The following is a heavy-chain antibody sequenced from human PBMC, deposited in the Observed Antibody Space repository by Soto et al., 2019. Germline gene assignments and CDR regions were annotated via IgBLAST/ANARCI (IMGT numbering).Heavy chain of an antibody. CDR1: GFTFSDYG. D-gene: IGHD3-22*01. CDR2: ISFDGNNK. V-gene: IGHV3-30*18. CDR3: VKPKEHFYDSSPGET. Sequence: GGSLRLSCAASGFTFSDYGMHWVRQAPGKGLEWVAIISFDGNNKYYSDSVKGRFTISRDNSKNMVFLQMNSLRPEDTAVYYCVKPKEHFYDSSPGETWGQGTPVTVSS. J-gene: IGHJ5*02.